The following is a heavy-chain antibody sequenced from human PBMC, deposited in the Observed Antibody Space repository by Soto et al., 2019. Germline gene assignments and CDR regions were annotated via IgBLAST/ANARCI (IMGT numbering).Heavy chain of an antibody. CDR2: ISYGGDNK. J-gene: IGHJ4*02. CDR3: AKARHSTSWYGLEADF. V-gene: IGHV3-30*09. CDR1: GFIFSDYA. Sequence: QVQLVESGGGVVQPGRSLRLSCAASGFIFSDYAMHWVRQAPGKGLEWVAVISYGGDNKYYADSVRGRFAISRDNLKNTVDLQMNSLNPEDTAVYHCAKARHSTSWYGLEADFWGQGTLVTVSP. D-gene: IGHD6-13*01.